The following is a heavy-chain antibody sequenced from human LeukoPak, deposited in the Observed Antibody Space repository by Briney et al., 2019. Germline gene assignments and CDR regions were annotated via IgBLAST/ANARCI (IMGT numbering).Heavy chain of an antibody. J-gene: IGHJ5*02. Sequence: PSETLSLTCVVPGGSFSGHYWSWIRQPPGEGLEWIGEINDSGSTKYNPSLKSRVTISAHTSKNQYPLKLSSVTAADTAVYYCAKNDWFDPWGQGTLVTVSS. V-gene: IGHV4-34*01. CDR2: INDSGST. CDR3: AKNDWFDP. CDR1: GGSFSGHY.